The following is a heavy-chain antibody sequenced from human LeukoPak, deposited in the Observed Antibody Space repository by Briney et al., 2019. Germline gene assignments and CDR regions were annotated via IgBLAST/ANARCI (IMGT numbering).Heavy chain of an antibody. CDR2: ISSSSYI. D-gene: IGHD3-22*01. Sequence: KTGGSLKLSCVASGFTFSSYSMNWVRQAPGKGLEWVSSISSSSYIYYADSVKGRFTISRDNAKNSLYLQMNSLRAEDTAVYYCARDESLADSSEGDFDYWGQGTLVTVSS. CDR1: GFTFSSYS. J-gene: IGHJ4*02. V-gene: IGHV3-21*01. CDR3: ARDESLADSSEGDFDY.